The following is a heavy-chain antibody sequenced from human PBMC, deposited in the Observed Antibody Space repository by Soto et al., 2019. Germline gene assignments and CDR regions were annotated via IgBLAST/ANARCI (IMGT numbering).Heavy chain of an antibody. J-gene: IGHJ6*02. CDR3: TTSLELPLGTDV. D-gene: IGHD1-7*01. CDR1: GYTLTELS. CDR2: FDPEDGET. V-gene: IGHV1-24*01. Sequence: ASVRVSCKVSGYTLTELSMNWVRQAPGKGLEWMGSFDPEDGETIYTQTFQGRLTLTGDTSTDTAHMELSRLRSEDTAVYYCTTSLELPLGTDVWGQGTTVTVSS.